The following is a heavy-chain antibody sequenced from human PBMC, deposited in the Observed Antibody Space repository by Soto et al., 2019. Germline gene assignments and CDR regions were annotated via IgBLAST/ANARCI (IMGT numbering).Heavy chain of an antibody. CDR2: INHSGST. D-gene: IGHD3-22*01. CDR3: ARGGYYYDSSGYPD. V-gene: IGHV4-34*01. CDR1: GGSFSGYY. J-gene: IGHJ4*02. Sequence: SETLSLTCAVYGGSFSGYYWSWIRQPPGKGLEWIGEINHSGSTNYNPSLKSRVTISVDTSKNQFSLKLSSVTAADTAVYYCARGGYYYDSSGYPDWGQGTLVTVS.